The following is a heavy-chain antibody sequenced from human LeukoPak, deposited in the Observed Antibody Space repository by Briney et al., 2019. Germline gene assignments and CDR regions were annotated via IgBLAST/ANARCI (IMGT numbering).Heavy chain of an antibody. J-gene: IGHJ4*02. CDR1: GYSFSTFW. CDR3: ARSGGGINSDY. Sequence: GESLKISCKGSGYSFSTFWIGWVRQMPGKGLEWMGIIYPGVSGTRYSPSFQGQVTISADKSISTAYLQWSSLKASDTAMYYCARSGGGINSDYWGQGTLVIVSS. D-gene: IGHD4-23*01. V-gene: IGHV5-51*01. CDR2: IYPGVSGT.